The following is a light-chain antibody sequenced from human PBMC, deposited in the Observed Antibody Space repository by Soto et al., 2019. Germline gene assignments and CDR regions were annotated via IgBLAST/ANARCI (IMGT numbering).Light chain of an antibody. V-gene: IGKV1-12*01. J-gene: IGKJ4*01. CDR1: QGISSW. CDR2: AAS. Sequence: DIQMTQSPSSVSASVGDRVTITCRASQGISSWLAWYQQKPGTAPKLLIYAASTLQSGVPSRFSGSGSGTDSPLTTSTLKPEDFAIYFCHPATSFPLLFGGGTRV. CDR3: HPATSFPLL.